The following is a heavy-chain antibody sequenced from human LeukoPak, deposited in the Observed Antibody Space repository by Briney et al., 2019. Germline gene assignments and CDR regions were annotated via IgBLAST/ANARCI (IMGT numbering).Heavy chain of an antibody. Sequence: GGSLRLSCAASGLTVSSNYMSWVRQAPGKGLEWVSVIYSGGSTYYADSVKGRFTISRHNSKNTLYLQMNSLRAEDTAVYYCARRSVLYYYYGMDVWGQGTTVTVSS. CDR1: GLTVSSNY. J-gene: IGHJ6*02. CDR2: IYSGGST. CDR3: ARRSVLYYYYGMDV. V-gene: IGHV3-53*04.